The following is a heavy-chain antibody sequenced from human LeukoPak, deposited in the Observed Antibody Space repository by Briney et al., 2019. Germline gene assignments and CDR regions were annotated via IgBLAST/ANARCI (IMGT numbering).Heavy chain of an antibody. CDR1: GGSISSGGYS. D-gene: IGHD3-3*01. J-gene: IGHJ5*02. V-gene: IGHV4-61*08. CDR2: IYYSGST. Sequence: SETLSLTCAVSGGSISSGGYSWSWIRQPPGKGLEWIVYIYYSGSTNYNPSLKSRVTISVDTSKNQFSLKLSSVTAADTAVYYCARAAGNFGVVIGWFDPWGQGTLVTVSS. CDR3: ARAAGNFGVVIGWFDP.